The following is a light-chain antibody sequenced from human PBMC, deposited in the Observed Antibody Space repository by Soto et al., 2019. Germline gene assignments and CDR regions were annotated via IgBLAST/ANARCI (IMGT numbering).Light chain of an antibody. Sequence: QSALTQPASVSGSPGQSITISCTGTSSDVGGYNYVSWYQQHPGKAPKLMIYDVSNRPSELSNRFSGSKSGNTASLTISGLQAEGEADYYCSSYTSSSTVVFGGGTQLTVL. CDR3: SSYTSSSTVV. V-gene: IGLV2-14*01. CDR1: SSDVGGYNY. J-gene: IGLJ2*01. CDR2: DVS.